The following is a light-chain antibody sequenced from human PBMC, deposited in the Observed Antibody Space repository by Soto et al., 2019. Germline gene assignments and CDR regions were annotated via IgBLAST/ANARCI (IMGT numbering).Light chain of an antibody. Sequence: QSALTQPPSASGSPGQSVAISCTGTSSDVGGYNYVSWYQQHPGKAPKLMIYEVNKRPSGVPGRFSGSKSGNTASLTVSGLHAEDEADYYCSSYAGSSNVFGTGTKLTVL. V-gene: IGLV2-8*01. CDR2: EVN. CDR1: SSDVGGYNY. CDR3: SSYAGSSNV. J-gene: IGLJ1*01.